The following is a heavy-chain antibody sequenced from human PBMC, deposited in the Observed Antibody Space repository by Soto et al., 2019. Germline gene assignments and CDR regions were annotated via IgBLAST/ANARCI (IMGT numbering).Heavy chain of an antibody. J-gene: IGHJ4*02. CDR2: INSDGGT. D-gene: IGHD6-13*01. CDR1: GFTLSSYA. CDR3: AKGQDNSRYRGFDY. Sequence: EVQVLESGGGLVQPGGSLRLSCVASGFTLSSYAMSWVRQAPGKGLEWVSDINSDGGTDYADSVKGRFTISRDNSKNTLYLLMNSLRAEDTAIYYCAKGQDNSRYRGFDYWGQGTLVTVSS. V-gene: IGHV3-23*01.